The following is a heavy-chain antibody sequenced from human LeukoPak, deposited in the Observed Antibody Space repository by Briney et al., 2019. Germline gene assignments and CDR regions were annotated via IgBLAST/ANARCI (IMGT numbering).Heavy chain of an antibody. CDR2: ISSSSSYI. J-gene: IGHJ4*02. CDR1: GFTFSSYS. Sequence: GGSLRLSCAASGFTFSSYSMNWVRKAPGKGLEWVSSISSSSSYIYYADSVKGRFTISRDNAKSSLYLQMNSLGAEDTAVYYCARGFVDTAMVGYWGQGTLVTVSS. CDR3: ARGFVDTAMVGY. D-gene: IGHD5-18*01. V-gene: IGHV3-21*01.